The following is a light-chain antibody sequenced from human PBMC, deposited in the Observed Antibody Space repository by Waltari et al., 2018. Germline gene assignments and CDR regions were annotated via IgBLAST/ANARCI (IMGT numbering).Light chain of an antibody. CDR2: KVS. CDR3: MQGTHWPWT. Sequence: VMMTQSPLSLPVTLGQPASISCRSSQSLVHSDGKTYLNWFHQRPGQSPRRLIYKVSNRDSGVPDRFSGSGSGTDFTLKISRVEAEDVGVYYCMQGTHWPWTFGQGTKVEIK. CDR1: QSLVHSDGKTY. V-gene: IGKV2-30*02. J-gene: IGKJ1*01.